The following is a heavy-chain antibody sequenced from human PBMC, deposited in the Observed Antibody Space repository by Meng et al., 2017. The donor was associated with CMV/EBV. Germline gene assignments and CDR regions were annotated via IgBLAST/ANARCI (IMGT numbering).Heavy chain of an antibody. CDR3: ASNVVPAAMDYYYYGMDV. J-gene: IGHJ6*02. D-gene: IGHD2-2*01. CDR1: GGTFSSYA. V-gene: IGHV1-69*05. CDR2: IIPIFGTA. Sequence: SVKVSCKASGGTFSSYAISWVRQAPGQGLEWMGGIIPIFGTANYAQKFQGRVTIITDESTSTAYMELSSLRSEDTAVYYCASNVVPAAMDYYYYGMDVWGQGTTVTVSS.